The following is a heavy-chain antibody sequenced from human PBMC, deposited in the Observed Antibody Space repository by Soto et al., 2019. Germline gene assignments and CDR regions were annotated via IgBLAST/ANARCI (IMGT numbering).Heavy chain of an antibody. J-gene: IGHJ5*02. D-gene: IGHD4-17*01. Sequence: QAPRQALECVSSITGSGGSTYYADSVKGRFTISRDKSKNTLYLQMNSLRGEDTAVYYCARSFNYGDYGTGWFDPWGQGTLVSVSS. CDR3: ARSFNYGDYGTGWFDP. CDR2: ITGSGGST. V-gene: IGHV3-23*01.